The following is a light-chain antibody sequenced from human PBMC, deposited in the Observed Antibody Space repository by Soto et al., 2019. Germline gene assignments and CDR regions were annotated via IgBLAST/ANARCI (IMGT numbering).Light chain of an antibody. CDR3: CSYAGTYTLI. CDR2: DVR. J-gene: IGLJ2*01. CDR1: SSDVGGYNY. Sequence: QSALTQPRSVSGSPGQSVTISCTGTSSDVGGYNYVSWYQQHPGKAPKLMIYDVRGRPSGVPDRFSGSRSGNTASLTISGLQAEDEGDYYCCSYAGTYTLIFGGGTKLTVL. V-gene: IGLV2-11*01.